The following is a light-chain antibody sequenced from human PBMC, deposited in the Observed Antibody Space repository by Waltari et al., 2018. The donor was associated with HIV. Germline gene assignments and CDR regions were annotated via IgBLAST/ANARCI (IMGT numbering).Light chain of an antibody. CDR3: QQYYNYPRT. Sequence: AIQMTQSPSSFSASTGDRVTITCRASQGISNYLAWFLQKPGKAPKVLIYGARNLQSGVPSRFSGSASGTNFTLTISCLQSEDFATYYCQQYYNYPRTFGQGTKVEIK. J-gene: IGKJ1*01. CDR2: GAR. V-gene: IGKV1-8*01. CDR1: QGISNY.